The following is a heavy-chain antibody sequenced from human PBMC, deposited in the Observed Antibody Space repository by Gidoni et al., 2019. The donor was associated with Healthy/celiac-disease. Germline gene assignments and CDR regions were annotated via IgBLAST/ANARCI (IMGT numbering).Heavy chain of an antibody. CDR2: ISVSGGST. CDR3: AKEGYYDSSGYLPTFGY. V-gene: IGHV3-23*01. CDR1: GVTFSSYA. Sequence: EVQLLESGGGLVQPGGSLRLSCAAHGVTFSSYAMSGVRQAPGKGLEWVSAISVSGGSTYYADSVKGRFTISRDNSKNTLYLQMNSLRAEDTAVYYCAKEGYYDSSGYLPTFGYWGQGTLVTVSS. D-gene: IGHD3-22*01. J-gene: IGHJ4*02.